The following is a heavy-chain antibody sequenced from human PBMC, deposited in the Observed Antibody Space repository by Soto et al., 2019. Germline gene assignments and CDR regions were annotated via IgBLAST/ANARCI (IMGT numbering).Heavy chain of an antibody. CDR2: ISSSSSYI. J-gene: IGHJ4*02. D-gene: IGHD3-22*01. CDR3: ARGGTSMILVAAFDD. V-gene: IGHV3-21*01. Sequence: GGSLRLSCAASGFTFSSYSMNWVRQAPGKGPEWVSSISSSSSYIYYADSVKGRFTISRDNAKNSLYLQMNSLRAEDTAVYYCARGGTSMILVAAFDDWGQGALVTVSS. CDR1: GFTFSSYS.